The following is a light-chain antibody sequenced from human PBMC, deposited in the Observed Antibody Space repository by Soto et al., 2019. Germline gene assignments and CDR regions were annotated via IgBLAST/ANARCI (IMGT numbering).Light chain of an antibody. V-gene: IGKV3-15*01. Sequence: DIVITQSPATLSVSPGERATLSCRASQIVSSNLAWYQQKPGQAPRLLIYGESARATGIPARFSGSGSGTEFTLSISGLQSEDFAVYFCQQYNNWPFSFGQGTRLEIK. CDR2: GES. CDR1: QIVSSN. CDR3: QQYNNWPFS. J-gene: IGKJ5*01.